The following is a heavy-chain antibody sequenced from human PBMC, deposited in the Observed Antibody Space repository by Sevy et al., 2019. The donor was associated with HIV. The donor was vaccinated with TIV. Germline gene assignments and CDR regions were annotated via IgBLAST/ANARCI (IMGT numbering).Heavy chain of an antibody. CDR1: GFTFSKYW. V-gene: IGHV3-7*01. CDR2: IKQDAGQK. D-gene: IGHD1-7*01. Sequence: GGSLRLSCAASGFTFSKYWMGWVRQAPGKGLEWVANIKQDAGQKYYVDSVKGRFTISRDNAKNSLYLKMNSLGAEDTAVYFCARDDGNYYFHYWGQGTLVTVSS. CDR3: ARDDGNYYFHY. J-gene: IGHJ4*02.